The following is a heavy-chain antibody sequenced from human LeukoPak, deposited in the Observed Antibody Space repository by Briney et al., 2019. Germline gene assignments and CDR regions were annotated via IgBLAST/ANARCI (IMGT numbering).Heavy chain of an antibody. D-gene: IGHD3-10*01. V-gene: IGHV3-7*01. CDR2: IKQDGSEK. CDR3: ARADSGSYYYYMDV. J-gene: IGHJ6*03. Sequence: PGGSLRLSCTASGFTFTTYWMSWVRHPPGKGLEWVANIKQDGSEKYYVDSVRGRFTISRDNAKNSLYLQMNSLRAEDTAVYYCARADSGSYYYYMDVWGKGTTVTVSS. CDR1: GFTFTTYW.